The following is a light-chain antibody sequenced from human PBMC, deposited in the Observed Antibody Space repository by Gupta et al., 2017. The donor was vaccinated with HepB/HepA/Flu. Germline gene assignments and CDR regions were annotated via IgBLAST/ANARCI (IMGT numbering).Light chain of an antibody. CDR2: DAS. CDR1: QSIAHY. J-gene: IGKJ5*01. Sequence: DIQMTQSPSSLSASVGDRVTITCRASQSIAHYLNWYQQKPGRGPILLIHDASNLQSGVPFRFSGSGSGTDFTLNISALQPEDFATYYCQHSYTPPITFGQGTRLDI. V-gene: IGKV1-39*01. CDR3: QHSYTPPIT.